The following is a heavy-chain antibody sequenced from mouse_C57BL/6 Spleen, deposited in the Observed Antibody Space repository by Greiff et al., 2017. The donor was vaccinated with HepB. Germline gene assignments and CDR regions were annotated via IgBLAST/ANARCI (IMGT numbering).Heavy chain of an antibody. J-gene: IGHJ2*01. Sequence: VQLQQSGTELVKPGASVKLSCKASGYTFTSYWMHWVKQRPGQGLEWIGNINPSNGGTNYNEKFKSKATLTVDKSSSTAYMQLSSLTSEDSAVYYCAREGLGSGYFDYWGQGTTLTVSS. CDR3: AREGLGSGYFDY. CDR1: GYTFTSYW. D-gene: IGHD1-1*01. V-gene: IGHV1-53*01. CDR2: INPSNGGT.